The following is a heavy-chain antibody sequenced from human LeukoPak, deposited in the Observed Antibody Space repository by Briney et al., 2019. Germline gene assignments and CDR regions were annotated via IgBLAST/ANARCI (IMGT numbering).Heavy chain of an antibody. D-gene: IGHD5-18*01. CDR3: TRQARDSYGYVLDY. V-gene: IGHV3-23*01. CDR1: GFTFSSHG. J-gene: IGHJ4*02. CDR2: ISPSGGIT. Sequence: GGSLRLSCAASGFTFSSHGMNWVRQAPGKGLEWVSGISPSGGITYYTDSVKGRFTISRDNSKNTVSLQMNSLKTEDTAVYYCTRQARDSYGYVLDYWGQGTLVTVSS.